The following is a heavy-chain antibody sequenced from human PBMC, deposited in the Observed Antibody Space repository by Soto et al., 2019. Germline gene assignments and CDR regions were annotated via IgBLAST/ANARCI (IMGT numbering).Heavy chain of an antibody. V-gene: IGHV3-11*01. Sequence: PGGSLTLSCAASGFSSIDSYVSCISLGPGKGMEWISYISRGGSVIYIADSVKGRFTIPRDDAKNSLYLQMNSLGGEDTAIYYCASDSHAVGLGYWGKGTLVTVSS. D-gene: IGHD3-10*01. J-gene: IGHJ4*02. CDR3: ASDSHAVGLGY. CDR1: GFSSIDSY. CDR2: ISRGGSVI.